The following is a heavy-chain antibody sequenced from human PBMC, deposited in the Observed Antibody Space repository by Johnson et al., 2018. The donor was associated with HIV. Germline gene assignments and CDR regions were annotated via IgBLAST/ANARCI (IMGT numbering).Heavy chain of an antibody. V-gene: IGHV3-30*02. CDR3: ARDGRDLVTRGGFDV. CDR2: IRYDGSNK. J-gene: IGHJ3*01. D-gene: IGHD5-18*01. CDR1: GFTFSSYG. Sequence: QMQLVESGGGVVQPGGSLRLSCAASGFTFSSYGMHWVRQAPGKGLEWVAFIRYDGSNKYYADSVKGRFTISRDNSKNTLYLQMNSLRPEDTAVYYCARDGRDLVTRGGFDVWGPGTVVTVAS.